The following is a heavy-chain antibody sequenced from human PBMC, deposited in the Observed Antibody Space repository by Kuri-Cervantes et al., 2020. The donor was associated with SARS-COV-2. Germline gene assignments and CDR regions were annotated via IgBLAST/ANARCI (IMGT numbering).Heavy chain of an antibody. CDR1: GYTFTTHH. V-gene: IGHV1-46*01. CDR3: ARIDYGDFVRGDY. J-gene: IGHJ4*02. Sequence: ASVKVSCKASGYTFTTHHLHWVRQAPGQGLEWMGIINPSDGSTNYAQKFQGRITMTRDTSTSTVYMELSSLRSEDTALYYCARIDYGDFVRGDYWGQGTLVTVSS. D-gene: IGHD4-17*01. CDR2: INPSDGST.